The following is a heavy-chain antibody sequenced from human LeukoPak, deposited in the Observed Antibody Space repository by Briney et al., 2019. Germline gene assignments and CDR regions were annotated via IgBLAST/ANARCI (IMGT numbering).Heavy chain of an antibody. Sequence: ASVKVSCKASGYTFTSYGISWVRQAPGQGLEWMGWISAYNGNTNYAQKLQGRVTMTTNTSTTTAYMELRSLRSDDTAVYYCARVQPASSGYYDYYYYYMDVWGKGTTVTISS. J-gene: IGHJ6*03. D-gene: IGHD3-22*01. CDR1: GYTFTSYG. CDR2: ISAYNGNT. V-gene: IGHV1-18*01. CDR3: ARVQPASSGYYDYYYYYMDV.